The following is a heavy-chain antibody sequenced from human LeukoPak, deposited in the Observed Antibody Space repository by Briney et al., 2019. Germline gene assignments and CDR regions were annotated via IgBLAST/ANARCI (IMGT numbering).Heavy chain of an antibody. D-gene: IGHD1-26*01. CDR3: ARALGVGATSPYYYYYMDV. Sequence: PSETLSLTCTVSGGSISSYYWSWIRQPPGKGLEWIGRIYTGGSTNYNPSLKSRVTISVDKSKNQFSLKLSSVTAADTAVYYCARALGVGATSPYYYYYMDVWGKGTTVTVSS. J-gene: IGHJ6*03. V-gene: IGHV4-4*07. CDR2: IYTGGST. CDR1: GGSISSYY.